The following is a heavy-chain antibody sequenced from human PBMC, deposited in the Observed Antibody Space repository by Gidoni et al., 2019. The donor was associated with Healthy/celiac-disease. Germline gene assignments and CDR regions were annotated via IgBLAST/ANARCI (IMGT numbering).Heavy chain of an antibody. CDR3: AKEAEYYDFWSGSLDY. D-gene: IGHD3-3*01. V-gene: IGHV3-9*01. CDR1: GVTFDDYA. Sequence: EVQLVASGGGLVQPGRSLRLSCAASGVTFDDYAMHWVRQAPGKGREWCSGISWNSGSIGYADSVKGRFTISRDNAKNSLYLQMNSLRAEDTALYYCAKEAEYYDFWSGSLDYWGQGTLVTVSS. CDR2: ISWNSGSI. J-gene: IGHJ4*02.